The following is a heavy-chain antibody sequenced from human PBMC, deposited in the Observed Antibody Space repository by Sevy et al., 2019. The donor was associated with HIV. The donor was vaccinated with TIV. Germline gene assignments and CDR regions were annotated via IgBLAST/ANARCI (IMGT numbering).Heavy chain of an antibody. D-gene: IGHD3-16*01. Sequence: GGSLRLSCAASTFTFNDYWMNWVRQAPGKGLEWVANINQHGSEKYFVDSVKGRFTISRDNAKNSRYLQMNSLRAEDTGVYYCARWGGGLDVWGQGTTVTVSS. J-gene: IGHJ6*02. CDR1: TFTFNDYW. V-gene: IGHV3-7*01. CDR2: INQHGSEK. CDR3: ARWGGGLDV.